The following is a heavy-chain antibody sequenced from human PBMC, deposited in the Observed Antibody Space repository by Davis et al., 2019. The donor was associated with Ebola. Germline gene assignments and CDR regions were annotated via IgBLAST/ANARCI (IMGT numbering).Heavy chain of an antibody. Sequence: SVRGRFTISREDSENTRYLQMNSLRAEDTAVYYCPRDLRGSSWPQFDYWGQGTLVTVSS. CDR3: PRDLRGSSWPQFDY. J-gene: IGHJ4*02. D-gene: IGHD6-13*01. V-gene: IGHV3-30*07.